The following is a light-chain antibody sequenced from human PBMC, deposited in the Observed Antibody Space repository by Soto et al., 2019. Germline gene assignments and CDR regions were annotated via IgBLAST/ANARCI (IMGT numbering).Light chain of an antibody. CDR1: QSISSY. Sequence: DIQMTQSPSSLSASVGDRVTITCRASQSISSYLNWYQQKPGKAPKLLIYAASSLQSGVPSRFSGSGSGTEFTLPISSLQPEDFTKYYCQQSYSTPLTFGGGTKVEIK. CDR2: AAS. J-gene: IGKJ4*01. V-gene: IGKV1-39*01. CDR3: QQSYSTPLT.